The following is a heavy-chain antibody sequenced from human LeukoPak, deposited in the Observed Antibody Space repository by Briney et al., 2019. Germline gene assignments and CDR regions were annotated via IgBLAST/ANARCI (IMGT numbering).Heavy chain of an antibody. Sequence: GGSLRLSCAASGLVFDNFAMSWVRQAPGKGLVWVSTISSSGSSTYYADSVKGRFTVSRDNSKNTLDLQMNSLGVEDTAVYYCATQLLSFGESVEEGYWGQGTLVTVSS. CDR1: GLVFDNFA. CDR3: ATQLLSFGESVEEGY. J-gene: IGHJ4*02. D-gene: IGHD3-10*01. CDR2: ISSSGSST. V-gene: IGHV3-23*01.